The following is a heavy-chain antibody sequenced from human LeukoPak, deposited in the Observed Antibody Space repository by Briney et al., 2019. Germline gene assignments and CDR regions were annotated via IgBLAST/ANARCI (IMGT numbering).Heavy chain of an antibody. D-gene: IGHD1-1*01. CDR3: PRDGERAPYYYYYMDV. V-gene: IGHV3-48*01. CDR1: GFTFSSYS. Sequence: PGGSLRLSCAASGFTFSSYSMNWVRQAPGKGLEWVSYISSSSSTIYYADSVKGRFTISRDNAKNSLYLQMNSLRAEDTAVYYCPRDGERAPYYYYYMDVWGKGTTVTVSS. CDR2: ISSSSSTI. J-gene: IGHJ6*03.